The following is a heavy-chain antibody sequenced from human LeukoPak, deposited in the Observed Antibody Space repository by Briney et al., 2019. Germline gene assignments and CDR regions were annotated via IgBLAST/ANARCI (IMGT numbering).Heavy chain of an antibody. D-gene: IGHD1-26*01. J-gene: IGHJ6*03. CDR1: GYTFTSYD. Sequence: GASVKVSCKASGYTFTSYDINWVRQATGQGLEWVGWMNPNSGNTGYAQKFQGRVTMTRNTSISTAYMELSSLRSEDTAVYYCARGYSGSYWVNYYYYYYMDVWGKGTTVTVSS. CDR3: ARGYSGSYWVNYYYYYYMDV. V-gene: IGHV1-8*01. CDR2: MNPNSGNT.